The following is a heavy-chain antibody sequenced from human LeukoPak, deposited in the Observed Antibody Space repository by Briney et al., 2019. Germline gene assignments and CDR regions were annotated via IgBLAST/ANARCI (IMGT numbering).Heavy chain of an antibody. J-gene: IGHJ4*02. CDR3: TKGSRATYDY. CDR2: ITEDGGRT. Sequence: GGPLRLSCAASGFTFSSFAMTWVRQAPGTGLEWISSITEDGGRTYYADSVKGRLTISRDNSRNTVYLQLTSLRVEDTAIYYCTKGSRATYDYWGQGTLVTVSS. V-gene: IGHV3-23*01. CDR1: GFTFSSFA.